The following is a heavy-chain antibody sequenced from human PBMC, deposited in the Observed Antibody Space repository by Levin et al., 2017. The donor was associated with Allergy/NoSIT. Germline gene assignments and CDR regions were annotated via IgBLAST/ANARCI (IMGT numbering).Heavy chain of an antibody. CDR3: ARGGEYDRRGYCDY. CDR1: GYTFTNYY. D-gene: IGHD3-22*01. Sequence: ASVKVSCKASGYTFTNYYMSWVRQAPGQGLEWMGMINPSGGGTSHAQTLQGRVTMTSDMSTSTVYMELSSLRSEDTAVYYCARGGEYDRRGYCDYWGQGTLVTVSS. V-gene: IGHV1-46*01. J-gene: IGHJ4*02. CDR2: INPSGGGT.